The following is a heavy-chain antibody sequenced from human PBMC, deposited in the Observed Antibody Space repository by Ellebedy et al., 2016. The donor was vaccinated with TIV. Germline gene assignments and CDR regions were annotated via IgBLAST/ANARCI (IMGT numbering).Heavy chain of an antibody. Sequence: ASVKVSXXAYADRFSNYALSWVRQVPGQGLEWMGGIDPIFGSANYAQNFQGRVTITADDSATTSTVYMELSSLKSEDTAMYYCARRDGYPTYWYFDLWGPGTLVTVSS. J-gene: IGHJ2*01. CDR2: IDPIFGSA. V-gene: IGHV1-69*13. CDR3: ARRDGYPTYWYFDL. CDR1: ADRFSNYA. D-gene: IGHD5-24*01.